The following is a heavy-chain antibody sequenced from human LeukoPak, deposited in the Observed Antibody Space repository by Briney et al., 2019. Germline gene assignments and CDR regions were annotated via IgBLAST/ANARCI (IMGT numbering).Heavy chain of an antibody. CDR2: IKEDGSIQ. CDR3: SRDVWTGVAVSDY. Sequence: GGSLRLSCVASGFTFSSYWMTWVRQAPGKGLEWLANIKEDGSIQYYLDSVRGRFTISRDNAKTSVYLQLNSLRADDTAVYYCSRDVWTGVAVSDYWGQGTLVTVSS. D-gene: IGHD6-19*01. V-gene: IGHV3-7*01. CDR1: GFTFSSYW. J-gene: IGHJ4*02.